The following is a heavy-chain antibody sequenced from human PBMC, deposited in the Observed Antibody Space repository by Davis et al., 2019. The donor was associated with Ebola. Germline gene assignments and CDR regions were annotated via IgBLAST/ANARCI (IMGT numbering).Heavy chain of an antibody. J-gene: IGHJ4*02. CDR2: IIPIFGTA. CDR1: GGTFSSYA. D-gene: IGHD4-23*01. CDR3: ARHSPVGPPLDY. V-gene: IGHV1-69*13. Sequence: SVKVSCKASGGTFSSYAISWVRQAPGQGLEWMGGIIPIFGTANYAQKFQGRVTITADESTSTAYMELSSLRSEDTAVYYCARHSPVGPPLDYWGQGTLVTVSS.